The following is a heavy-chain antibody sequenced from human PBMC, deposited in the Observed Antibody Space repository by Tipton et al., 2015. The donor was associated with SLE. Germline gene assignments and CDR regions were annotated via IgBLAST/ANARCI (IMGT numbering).Heavy chain of an antibody. D-gene: IGHD5-12*01. CDR2: IYYSGST. Sequence: TLSLTCTVSGGSISSSSHYWGWIRQPPGKGLEWIGSIYYSGSTYYNPSLKSRVTISVDTSKNQFSLKLSSVTAADTAVYYCARQAPKVALDYWGQGTLVTVSS. V-gene: IGHV4-39*01. CDR3: ARQAPKVALDY. J-gene: IGHJ4*02. CDR1: GGSISSSSHY.